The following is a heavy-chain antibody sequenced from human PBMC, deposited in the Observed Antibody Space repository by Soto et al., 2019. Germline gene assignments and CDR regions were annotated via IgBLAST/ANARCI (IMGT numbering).Heavy chain of an antibody. Sequence: EVQLLESGGGLVQPGGSLRLSCGASGFNFRLYPMAWVRQAPGKGLEWVSSISGSGGSTFYADSVKGRFTISRDNSKNTLFLQMNSLRGEDSAVYYCAKVVRADTTSSNFYYYSALDDWGQGTTVTVSS. D-gene: IGHD6-6*01. V-gene: IGHV3-23*01. CDR2: ISGSGGST. CDR3: AKVVRADTTSSNFYYYSALDD. J-gene: IGHJ6*02. CDR1: GFNFRLYP.